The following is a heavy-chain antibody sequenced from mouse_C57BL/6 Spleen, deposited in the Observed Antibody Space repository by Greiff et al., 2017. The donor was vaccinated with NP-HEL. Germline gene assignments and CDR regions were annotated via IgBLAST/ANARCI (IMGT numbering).Heavy chain of an antibody. CDR2: LDPSDSYT. Sequence: QVQLQQPGAELVKPGASVKLSCKASGYTFTSYWMQWVKQRPGQGLEWIGELDPSDSYTNYNQKFKGKATLTVDTSSSTAYMQLSSLTSEDAAVYYCAVIYDGYPGAMDYWGQGTSVTVSS. CDR1: GYTFTSYW. CDR3: AVIYDGYPGAMDY. J-gene: IGHJ4*01. D-gene: IGHD2-3*01. V-gene: IGHV1-50*01.